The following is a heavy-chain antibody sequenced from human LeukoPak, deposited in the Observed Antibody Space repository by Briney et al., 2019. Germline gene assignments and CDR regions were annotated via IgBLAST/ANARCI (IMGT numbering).Heavy chain of an antibody. Sequence: SETLSLTCAVSGYSISSGYYWGWIRQPPGKGLEWIGSIYHSGSTYHNPSLKSRVTISVDTSKNQFSLKLSSVTAADTAVYYCARCVGFGDLNYYYGMDVWGKGTAVTVSS. D-gene: IGHD3-10*01. CDR2: IYHSGST. CDR1: GYSISSGYY. CDR3: ARCVGFGDLNYYYGMDV. V-gene: IGHV4-38-2*01. J-gene: IGHJ6*04.